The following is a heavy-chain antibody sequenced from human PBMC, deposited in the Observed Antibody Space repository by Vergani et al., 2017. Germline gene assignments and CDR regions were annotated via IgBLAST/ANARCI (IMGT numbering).Heavy chain of an antibody. V-gene: IGHV4-39*01. CDR3: ARHSTVEWLVKLGWIDP. CDR2: IYYSGST. CDR1: GASIRSSNYY. J-gene: IGHJ5*02. Sequence: QLQLQESGPGLVKPSATLSLTCSVSGASIRSSNYYWGWIRQPPGKGLGWIASIYYSGSTYYNPSLKSRVTISVVTSKNQFSLKLSSVTAADTAVYFCARHSTVEWLVKLGWIDPWGQGILVTVSS. D-gene: IGHD6-19*01.